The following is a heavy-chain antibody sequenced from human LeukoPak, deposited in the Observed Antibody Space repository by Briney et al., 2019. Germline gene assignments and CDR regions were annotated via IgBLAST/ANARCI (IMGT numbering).Heavy chain of an antibody. J-gene: IGHJ4*02. CDR1: GFTFSDYY. CDR2: ISRSSSDT. Sequence: GGSLRLSCAASGFTFSDYYMSWMRQAPGKGLEWVSYISRSSSDTNYADSVKGRFTISRDNAKNSLYLQMNSLRAEDTAVYYCARGLTTVTSLASYWGQGTLVTVSS. V-gene: IGHV3-11*05. D-gene: IGHD4-17*01. CDR3: ARGLTTVTSLASY.